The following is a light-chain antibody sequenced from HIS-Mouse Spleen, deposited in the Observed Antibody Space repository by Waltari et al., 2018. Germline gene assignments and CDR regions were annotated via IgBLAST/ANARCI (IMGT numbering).Light chain of an antibody. Sequence: DIQLTQSPSFLSASVGDRVTIPCRASQGISSSLAWYQQKPGKAPKLLIYAASTLQSEVPSRFSGSGSGTQFTLTISSLQPEDFATYYCQQLNSYPPTFGQGTKVEIK. CDR1: QGISSS. CDR3: QQLNSYPPT. CDR2: AAS. V-gene: IGKV1-9*01. J-gene: IGKJ1*01.